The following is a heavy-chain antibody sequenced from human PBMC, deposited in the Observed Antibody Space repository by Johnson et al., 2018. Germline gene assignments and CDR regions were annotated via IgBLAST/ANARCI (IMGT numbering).Heavy chain of an antibody. CDR1: GFTFSSYG. CDR2: IWYNGSIK. D-gene: IGHD2-15*01. CDR3: ARHRDDMVVVVAATLDYYYGMDV. Sequence: QVQLVESGGGVVQPGRSLRLSCAASGFTFSSYGMHWVRQAPGKGLEWVAVIWYNGSIKYYADSVMGRFTISRDNPKNTLYLQMNSLRAEDTAVYYCARHRDDMVVVVAATLDYYYGMDVWGQWTTVTVSS. V-gene: IGHV3-33*01. J-gene: IGHJ6*02.